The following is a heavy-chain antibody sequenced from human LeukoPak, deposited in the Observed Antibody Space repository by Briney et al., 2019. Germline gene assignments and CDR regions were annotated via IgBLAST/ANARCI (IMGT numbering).Heavy chain of an antibody. V-gene: IGHV3-13*01. D-gene: IGHD5-24*01. Sequence: GGSLRLSCAASGFTFSSYDMHWVRRATGKGLEWVSAIGTAGDTYYPGSVKGRFTISRENAKNSLYLQMNSLRAGDTAVYYCARVLGDGYTFDYWGQGTLVTVSS. J-gene: IGHJ4*02. CDR1: GFTFSSYD. CDR3: ARVLGDGYTFDY. CDR2: IGTAGDT.